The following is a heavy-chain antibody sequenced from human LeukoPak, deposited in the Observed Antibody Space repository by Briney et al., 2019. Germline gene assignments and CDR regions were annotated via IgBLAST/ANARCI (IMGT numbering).Heavy chain of an antibody. J-gene: IGHJ6*02. CDR1: GYTFTGYY. Sequence: GASVKVSCKASGYTFTGYYMHWVRQAPGQGLEWMGWINPNSGGTNYAQKFQGRVTMTRDTSISTAYMELSRLRSDDTAVYYCARSKISYHYYGMDVWGQGTTVTVSS. D-gene: IGHD4-11*01. CDR3: ARSKISYHYYGMDV. CDR2: INPNSGGT. V-gene: IGHV1-2*02.